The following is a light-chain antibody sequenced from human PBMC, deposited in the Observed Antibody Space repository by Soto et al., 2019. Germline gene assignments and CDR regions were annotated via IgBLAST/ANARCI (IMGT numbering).Light chain of an antibody. V-gene: IGLV2-14*01. J-gene: IGLJ1*01. CDR1: ISDVGGYNY. CDR2: EVS. Sequence: QSALTQPSSLSGSPGQSITISCTGTISDVGGYNYVSWYQQHPGKAPKLMIYEVSNRPSGVSNRFSGSKSGNTASLTISGLQAEDEADYYCSSYTSSSIYVLGTGTKVTVL. CDR3: SSYTSSSIYV.